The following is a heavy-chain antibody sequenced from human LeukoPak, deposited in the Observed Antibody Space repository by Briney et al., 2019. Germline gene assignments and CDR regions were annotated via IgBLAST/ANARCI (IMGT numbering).Heavy chain of an antibody. CDR3: AREHSSSTEFDY. CDR1: GYIFSSYS. V-gene: IGHV1-3*03. Sequence: GASVKVSCKTSGYIFSSYSITWVRQAPGQRLEWMGWINAGNGNTKYSQEFQGRVTITRDASASTAYMELSSLRSEDMAVYYCAREHSSSTEFDYWGQGTLVTVSS. D-gene: IGHD6-6*01. J-gene: IGHJ4*02. CDR2: INAGNGNT.